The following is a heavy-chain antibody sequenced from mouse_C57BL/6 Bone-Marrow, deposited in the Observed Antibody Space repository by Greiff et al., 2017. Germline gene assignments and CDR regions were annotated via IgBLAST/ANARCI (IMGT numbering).Heavy chain of an antibody. D-gene: IGHD2-5*01. CDR3: SRDSNYDLCDFDD. Sequence: VQLQQPGAELVKPGASVKMSCKASGYTFTSYWITWVKQRPGQGLEWIGDIYPGSGSTNYNEKFKSKATLTVDKSSSTAYMQLLSLTSEDSAVYYCSRDSNYDLCDFDDWGQGTTLTVSS. CDR1: GYTFTSYW. CDR2: IYPGSGST. V-gene: IGHV1-55*01. J-gene: IGHJ2*01.